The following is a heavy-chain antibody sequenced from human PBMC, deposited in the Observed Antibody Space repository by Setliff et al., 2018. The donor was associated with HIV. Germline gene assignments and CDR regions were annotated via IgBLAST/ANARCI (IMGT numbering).Heavy chain of an antibody. D-gene: IGHD3-10*01. V-gene: IGHV1-18*01. CDR2: INGYNSKT. Sequence: ASVKVPCKSSGYNFNNFGVSWVRQAPGQGLEWLGYINGYNSKTRYSPRLQGRLTLTTDTSTNTVYLELRSLISDDTAIYYCAREAPRYASGAFDFWGQGTMVTVSS. J-gene: IGHJ3*01. CDR3: AREAPRYASGAFDF. CDR1: GYNFNNFG.